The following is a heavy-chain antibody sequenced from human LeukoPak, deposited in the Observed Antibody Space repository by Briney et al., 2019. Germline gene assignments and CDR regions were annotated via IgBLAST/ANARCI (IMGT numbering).Heavy chain of an antibody. D-gene: IGHD2-2*01. V-gene: IGHV4-34*01. CDR3: ARGRRDIVVVPAATRYYYYYMDV. J-gene: IGHJ6*03. Sequence: PSETLSLTCAVYGGSFSGYYWSWIRQPPGKGLEWIGEINHSGSTNYNPSLKSRVTISVDTSKNQFTLKLSSVTAADTAVYYCARGRRDIVVVPAATRYYYYYMDVWGKGTTVTVSS. CDR2: INHSGST. CDR1: GGSFSGYY.